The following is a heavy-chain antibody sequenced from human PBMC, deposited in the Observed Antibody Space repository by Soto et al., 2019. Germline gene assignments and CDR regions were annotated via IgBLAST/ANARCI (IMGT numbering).Heavy chain of an antibody. CDR1: GFTFSSYS. J-gene: IGHJ4*02. CDR2: ISSSSSYI. D-gene: IGHD2-2*03. V-gene: IGHV3-21*01. CDR3: ARELDIVVVPAALWAMDY. Sequence: EVQLVESGGGLVQPRGSLRLSCSASGFTFSSYSMNWVRQAPGKGLEWVSSISSSSSYIYYADSVKGRFTISRDNAKNSLYLQMNSLRAEDTAVYYCARELDIVVVPAALWAMDYWGQGTLVTVSS.